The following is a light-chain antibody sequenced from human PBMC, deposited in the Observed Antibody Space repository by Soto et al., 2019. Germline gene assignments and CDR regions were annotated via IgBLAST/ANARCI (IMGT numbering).Light chain of an antibody. CDR3: QQYNNFWT. J-gene: IGKJ1*01. V-gene: IGKV1-5*01. Sequence: DIQMTQSPSALSASVGDRVTITCRARQSISSWLAWYQQKPGKAPRLLIYDASYLERGVPSRFSGSGSGTEFTLTISDLQPDDLATYYCQQYNNFWTFGPGTKVEI. CDR2: DAS. CDR1: QSISSW.